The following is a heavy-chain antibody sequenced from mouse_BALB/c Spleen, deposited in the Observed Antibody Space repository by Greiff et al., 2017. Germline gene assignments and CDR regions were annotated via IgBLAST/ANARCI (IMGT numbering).Heavy chain of an antibody. Sequence: QVQLQQPGAELVKPGASVKLSCKASGYTFTSYWMHWVKQRPGQGLEWIAEIDPSDSYTNYNQKFKGKATLTVDKSSSTAYMQLSSLTSEDSAVYYCARRGNYSFAYWGQGTLVTVSA. CDR3: ARRGNYSFAY. CDR1: GYTFTSYW. J-gene: IGHJ3*01. V-gene: IGHV1-69*02. D-gene: IGHD2-1*01. CDR2: IDPSDSYT.